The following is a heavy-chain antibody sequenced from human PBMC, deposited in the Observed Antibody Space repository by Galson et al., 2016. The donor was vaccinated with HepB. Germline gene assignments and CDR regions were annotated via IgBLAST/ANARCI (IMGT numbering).Heavy chain of an antibody. V-gene: IGHV4-61*01. D-gene: IGHD1-26*01. CDR1: GGSVISDNYY. J-gene: IGHJ4*02. Sequence: LSLTCTVSGGSVISDNYYWSWIRQPPGKGLEWIGFIQYTGNTNCNPSLRSRVTISIDTSKNQFSLKLSSVTAADTAVYYCARDQNGSYLAYWGLGALVAVSS. CDR3: ARDQNGSYLAY. CDR2: IQYTGNT.